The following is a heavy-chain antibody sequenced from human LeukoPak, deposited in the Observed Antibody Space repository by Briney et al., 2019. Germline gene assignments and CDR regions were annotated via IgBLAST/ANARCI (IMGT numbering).Heavy chain of an antibody. V-gene: IGHV3-74*01. CDR3: ARDGYFGFDY. Sequence: GGSLRLSCAASGFTFSSHWMHWVRQAPGKGLVWVSRINTDGSSTSYADSVKGRFTISRDNVKNTLYLQMNSLRAEDTAVYFCARDGYFGFDYWGQGTLVTVSS. J-gene: IGHJ4*02. CDR2: INTDGSST. CDR1: GFTFSSHW. D-gene: IGHD5-18*01.